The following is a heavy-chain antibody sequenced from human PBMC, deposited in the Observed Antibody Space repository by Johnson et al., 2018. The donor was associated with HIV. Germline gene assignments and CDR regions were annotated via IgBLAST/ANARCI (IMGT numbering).Heavy chain of an antibody. Sequence: QVQLVESGGGVVPPGRSLRLSCVASGFTFSNYGMHWVRQAPGKGLEWVAAVWYDGSNKYYANSVKGRFTIFRDNSKNTLYLQMNRLRAEDTAVYYCARSKDCSGGSCPDGFDIWGQGTMVTVSS. D-gene: IGHD2-15*01. V-gene: IGHV3-33*01. CDR2: VWYDGSNK. CDR1: GFTFSNYG. CDR3: ARSKDCSGGSCPDGFDI. J-gene: IGHJ3*02.